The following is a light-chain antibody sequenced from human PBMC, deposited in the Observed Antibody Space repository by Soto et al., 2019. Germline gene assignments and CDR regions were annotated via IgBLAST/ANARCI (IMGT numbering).Light chain of an antibody. V-gene: IGKV1-27*01. Sequence: DIQMTQSPDSLSASVGDRVTITSRANQGIDTYLAWYQQKPGQVPKILIYAASTLQSGVPSRFSGSGSGTDFTLTSSSLQPEDVATYFCQKYTRAPFTFGPGTKVDIK. J-gene: IGKJ3*01. CDR3: QKYTRAPFT. CDR1: QGIDTY. CDR2: AAS.